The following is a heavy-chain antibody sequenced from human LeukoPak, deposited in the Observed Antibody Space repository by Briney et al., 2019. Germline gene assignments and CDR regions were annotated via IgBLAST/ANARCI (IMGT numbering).Heavy chain of an antibody. CDR3: AKKGYYDGSGYYMYYFDH. V-gene: IGHV3-23*01. CDR2: ISGSGGTA. J-gene: IGHJ4*02. Sequence: GSLRLSCAASGFTFSSYWMSWVRQAPGKGLEWVSAISGSGGTAYYADSVKGRFTISRDNSKNTLYLQMNSLRAEDTAVYYCAKKGYYDGSGYYMYYFDHWGQGTLVTVSS. CDR1: GFTFSSYW. D-gene: IGHD3-22*01.